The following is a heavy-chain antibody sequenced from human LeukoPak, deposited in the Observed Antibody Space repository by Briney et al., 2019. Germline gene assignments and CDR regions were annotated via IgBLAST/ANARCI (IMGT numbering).Heavy chain of an antibody. J-gene: IGHJ4*02. Sequence: QSGGSLRLSCAASGFTFSSYAMSWVRQAPGKGLEWVSAISGSAGITYYADSVKGRFTIPRDNSKNTLYLQMNSLRADDTAVYYCAKDPRVATTEIFDYWGQGTLVTVSS. CDR3: AKDPRVATTEIFDY. CDR1: GFTFSSYA. D-gene: IGHD3-3*01. CDR2: ISGSAGIT. V-gene: IGHV3-23*01.